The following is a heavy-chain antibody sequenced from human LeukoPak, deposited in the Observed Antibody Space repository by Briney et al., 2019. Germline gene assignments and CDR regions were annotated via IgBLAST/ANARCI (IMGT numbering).Heavy chain of an antibody. J-gene: IGHJ4*02. CDR3: ARDTGPPHYYDTAGYY. CDR2: MNPSGGST. Sequence: ASAKVSCKASGYTLTNHYIHWVRQAPGQGPEWMGLMNPSGGSTSYPQKFQGRVTMTRDTSTSTVYMELSSLRSEDTAVYYCARDTGPPHYYDTAGYYWGQGTPVTVSS. D-gene: IGHD3-22*01. CDR1: GYTLTNHY. V-gene: IGHV1-46*01.